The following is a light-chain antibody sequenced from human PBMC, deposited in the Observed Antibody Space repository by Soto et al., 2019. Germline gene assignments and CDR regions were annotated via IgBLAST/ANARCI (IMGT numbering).Light chain of an antibody. CDR1: QSITTY. CDR2: AAS. CDR3: QQSYSTLTWT. Sequence: DIQITQSPSSLSASVGDRVTITCRASQSITTYLNWYRQKPVKSPKLLIDAASSLQSGVPSRFRGSGSETEFTLSISSLQPEDFATYYCQQSYSTLTWTFGQGTKVDIK. V-gene: IGKV1-39*01. J-gene: IGKJ1*01.